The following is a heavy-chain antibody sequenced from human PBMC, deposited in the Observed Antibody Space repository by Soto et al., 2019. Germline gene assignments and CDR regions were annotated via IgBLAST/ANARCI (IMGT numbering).Heavy chain of an antibody. CDR2: VSTSGRST. J-gene: IGHJ3*01. V-gene: IGHV3-64*04. D-gene: IGHD1-1*01. CDR3: ARYDAFKAFDL. Sequence: GGSLRLSCSASGFIFSESTIYWVRQVPGKGLEAISAVSTSGRSTYYADSVKDRFTISRDDVTNSVSLQMDSLRVEDTGIYYCARYDAFKAFDLWGQGTMVTVSS. CDR1: GFIFSEST.